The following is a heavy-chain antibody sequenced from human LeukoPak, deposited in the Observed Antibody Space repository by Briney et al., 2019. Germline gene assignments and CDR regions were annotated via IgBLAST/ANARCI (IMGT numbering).Heavy chain of an antibody. CDR1: GFTFSSYA. CDR3: ARSGRVGASNLDY. J-gene: IGHJ4*02. Sequence: PGGSLRLSCAASGFTFSSYAMHWVRQAPGKGLEWVAVISYDGSNKYYADSVKGRFTISRDNSKNTLYLQMNSLRAEDTAVYYCARSGRVGASNLDYWGQGTLVTVSS. CDR2: ISYDGSNK. V-gene: IGHV3-30-3*01. D-gene: IGHD1-26*01.